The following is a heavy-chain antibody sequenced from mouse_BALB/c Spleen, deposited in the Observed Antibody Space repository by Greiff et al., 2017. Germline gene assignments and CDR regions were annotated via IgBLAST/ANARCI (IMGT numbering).Heavy chain of an antibody. V-gene: IGHV1-7*01. CDR1: GYTFTSYW. Sequence: VQLQQSGAELAKPGASVKMSCKASGYTFTSYWMHWVKQRPGQGLEWIGYINPSTGYTEYNQKFKDKATLTADKSSSTAYMQLSSLTSEDSAVYYCAQNYYGSSSLAYWGQGTLVTVSA. CDR2: INPSTGYT. J-gene: IGHJ3*01. CDR3: AQNYYGSSSLAY. D-gene: IGHD1-1*01.